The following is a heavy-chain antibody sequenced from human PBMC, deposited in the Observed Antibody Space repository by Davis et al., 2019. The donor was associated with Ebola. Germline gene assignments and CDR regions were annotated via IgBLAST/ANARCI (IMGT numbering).Heavy chain of an antibody. V-gene: IGHV3-33*08. J-gene: IGHJ6*02. CDR3: ARPEYYYGMDV. CDR2: IWYDGSNK. Sequence: GESLKISCAASGFTVSSNYMSWIRQAPGKGLEWVAVIWYDGSNKYYADSVKGRFTISRDNSKNTLYLQMNSLRAEDTAVYYCARPEYYYGMDVWGQGTTVTVSS. CDR1: GFTVSSNY.